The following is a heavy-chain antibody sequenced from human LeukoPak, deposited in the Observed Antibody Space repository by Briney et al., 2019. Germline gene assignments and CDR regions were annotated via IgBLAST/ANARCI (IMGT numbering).Heavy chain of an antibody. D-gene: IGHD2-15*01. V-gene: IGHV3-7*01. J-gene: IGHJ6*02. Sequence: GGSLRLSCAASGFTFSSYWMNWASQAPGKGLEWVASINHNGNVNYYVDSVKGRFTISRDNAKNSLYLQMNSLRAEDTAVYYCARGDILHGMDVWGQGTTVTVSS. CDR3: ARGDILHGMDV. CDR1: GFTFSSYW. CDR2: INHNGNVN.